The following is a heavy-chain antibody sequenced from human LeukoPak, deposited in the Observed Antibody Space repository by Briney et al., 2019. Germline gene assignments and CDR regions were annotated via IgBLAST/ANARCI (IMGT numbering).Heavy chain of an antibody. Sequence: GESLKISCKASGYSFSNDWIGWVRQTPGKGLEWMGIVYPGDSDTRYSPSFQGQVTVSADKSISTAYLQWSSLKASDTAMYYCALLYYYDSSGYGPWGQGTLVTVSS. J-gene: IGHJ5*02. CDR2: VYPGDSDT. V-gene: IGHV5-51*01. CDR1: GYSFSNDW. CDR3: ALLYYYDSSGYGP. D-gene: IGHD3-22*01.